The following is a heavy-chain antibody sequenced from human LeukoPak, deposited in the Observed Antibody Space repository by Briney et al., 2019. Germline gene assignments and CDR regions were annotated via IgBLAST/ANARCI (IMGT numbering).Heavy chain of an antibody. CDR2: VYHNGNL. CDR3: AREGEPYGFDY. J-gene: IGHJ4*02. V-gene: IGHV4-30-2*01. D-gene: IGHD3-10*01. CDR1: GGSISSGTYS. Sequence: SETLSLTCAVSGGSISSGTYSWSWIRQLPGKGLEWIGYVYHNGNLYYNPSLKSRVTISVDRSKNQFSLNLKFVTAADTAVYYCAREGEPYGFDYWGQGALVTVSS.